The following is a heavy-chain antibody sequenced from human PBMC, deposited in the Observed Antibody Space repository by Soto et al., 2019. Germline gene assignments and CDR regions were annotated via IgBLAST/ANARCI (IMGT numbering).Heavy chain of an antibody. CDR1: GFNFSSYW. CDR2: IKQDGSEK. CDR3: ARDGTEQRLPLG. Sequence: GGSLRLSCAASGFNFSSYWMSWVRQAPGKGLEWVANIKQDGSEKYYVDSVKGRFTISRDNAKNSLYLQMNSLRAEDTAVYYCARDGTEQRLPLGWGQGTLVTVSS. D-gene: IGHD6-25*01. V-gene: IGHV3-7*01. J-gene: IGHJ4*02.